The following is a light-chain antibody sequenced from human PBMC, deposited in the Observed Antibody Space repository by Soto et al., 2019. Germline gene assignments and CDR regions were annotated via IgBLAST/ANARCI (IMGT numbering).Light chain of an antibody. J-gene: IGLJ7*01. Sequence: QSALTQPASVSGSPGQSITISCSGVSRDVGNYNLVSWYQQYPGKAPALLIYEDDKRPSGVSNRFSGSKSDSTASLTISGLQAEDEADYYCCLYLGGTSVFGGGTQLTVL. CDR1: SRDVGNYNL. CDR2: EDD. V-gene: IGLV2-23*01. CDR3: CLYLGGTSV.